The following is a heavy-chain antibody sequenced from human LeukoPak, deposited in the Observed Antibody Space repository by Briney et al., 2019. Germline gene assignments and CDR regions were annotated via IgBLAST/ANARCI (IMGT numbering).Heavy chain of an antibody. CDR3: TRASFDY. CDR1: GYTFTRFG. V-gene: IGHV1-18*01. CDR2: ISAYNGNT. Sequence: ASVEVSCKAFGYTFTRFGINWVRQAPGQGLEWMGWISAYNGNTKIAQNFQGRVTMTTGTSTSTVYMEMRSLRPDDTAVYFCTRASFDYWGQGTRVTVSS. J-gene: IGHJ4*02.